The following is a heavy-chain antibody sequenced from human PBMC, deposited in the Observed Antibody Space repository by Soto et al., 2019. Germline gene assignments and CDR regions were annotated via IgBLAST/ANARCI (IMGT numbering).Heavy chain of an antibody. CDR2: IRSKVYGATT. D-gene: IGHD3-9*01. CDR1: GFTFSSYS. Sequence: PGGSLRLSCAASGFTFSSYSMNWVRQAPGKGLEWVGFIRSKVYGATTEYAASVKGRFTISRDDSKGIAFLEMNSLKTEDTALYYCTRRMTIRLRPPDLWGQGTLVTVSS. J-gene: IGHJ5*02. CDR3: TRRMTIRLRPPDL. V-gene: IGHV3-49*04.